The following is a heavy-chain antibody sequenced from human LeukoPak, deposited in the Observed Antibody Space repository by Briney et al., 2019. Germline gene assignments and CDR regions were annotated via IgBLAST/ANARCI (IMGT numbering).Heavy chain of an antibody. CDR2: INHSGST. CDR3: ARHSPYCCGSGSYGWFDP. J-gene: IGHJ5*02. D-gene: IGHD3-10*01. V-gene: IGHV4-34*01. CDR1: GGSFSGYY. Sequence: SETLSLTCAVYGGSFSGYYWSWIRQPPGKGLEWIGEINHSGSTNYNPSLKSRVTISVDTSKNQFSLKLSSVTAADTAVYYCARHSPYCCGSGSYGWFDPWGQGTLVTVSS.